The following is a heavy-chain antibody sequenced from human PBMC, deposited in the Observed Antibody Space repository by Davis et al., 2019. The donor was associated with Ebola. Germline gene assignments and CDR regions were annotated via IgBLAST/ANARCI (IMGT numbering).Heavy chain of an antibody. V-gene: IGHV1-18*01. J-gene: IGHJ5*02. CDR2: ISAYNGNT. Sequence: AASVKVSCKASGYTFTSYGISWVRQAPGQGLEWMGWISAYNGNTNYAQKLQGRVTMTTDTSTSTAYMELRSLRSDDTAVYYCARTRAVAGTGGWFDPWGQGTLVTVSS. CDR3: ARTRAVAGTGGWFDP. CDR1: GYTFTSYG. D-gene: IGHD6-19*01.